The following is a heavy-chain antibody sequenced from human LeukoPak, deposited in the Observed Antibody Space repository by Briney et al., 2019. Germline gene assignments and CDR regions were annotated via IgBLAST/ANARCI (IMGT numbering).Heavy chain of an antibody. CDR2: IIPMLGTA. V-gene: IGHV1-69*05. CDR3: AADPRYYSDSGGCLHF. CDR1: GGAFSNFA. Sequence: SVKVSCKASGGAFSNFAINWVRQAPGQGLEWMGGIIPMLGTANYAQKFQGRVTITTDESTSTAYLELTSLRSEDTAVYYCAADPRYYSDSGGCLHFWGQGTLVTVSS. J-gene: IGHJ4*02. D-gene: IGHD3-22*01.